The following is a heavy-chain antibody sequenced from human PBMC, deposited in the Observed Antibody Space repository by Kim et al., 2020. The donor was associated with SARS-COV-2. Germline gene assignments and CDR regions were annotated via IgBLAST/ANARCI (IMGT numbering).Heavy chain of an antibody. V-gene: IGHV3-15*01. CDR1: GIPFSDAW. J-gene: IGHJ1*01. CDR3: TTVSMR. Sequence: GGSLRLSCAVSGIPFSDAWFNWVRQSPGKRLEWVGRIKSKTDGGTADLAAPVKGRFAISRDDSKNTLYLLMNNVETDDSAVYYCTTVSMRWGQGTLVTVSS. D-gene: IGHD2-2*01. CDR2: IKSKTDGGTA.